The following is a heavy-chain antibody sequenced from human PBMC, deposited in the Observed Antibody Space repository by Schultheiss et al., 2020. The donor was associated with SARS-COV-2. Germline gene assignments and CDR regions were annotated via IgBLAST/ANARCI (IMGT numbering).Heavy chain of an antibody. CDR2: IVVGSGNT. D-gene: IGHD1-14*01. J-gene: IGHJ6*03. V-gene: IGHV1-58*01. Sequence: SVKVSCKASGFTFSSSAVQWLRQARGQRLEWIAWIVVGSGNTNYAQKFQERVTITRDMSTNTAYMELSSLRSEDTAVYFCAAAGRNYSYYYIMDVWGKGTTVTVSS. CDR1: GFTFSSSA. CDR3: AAAGRNYSYYYIMDV.